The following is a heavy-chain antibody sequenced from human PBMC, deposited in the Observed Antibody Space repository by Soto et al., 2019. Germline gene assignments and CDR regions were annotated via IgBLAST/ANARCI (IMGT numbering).Heavy chain of an antibody. Sequence: EVHLLESGGGLVQPGGSLRLSCAASGFSFNIYAMKWVRQAPGNGLECVSAISAGGGNTYYADSVKGRFTISRDNSKNTLYLQMTSLRADDTAVYYCAKAPTYDYYYYMDVWGKGTTVTVSS. V-gene: IGHV3-23*01. CDR1: GFSFNIYA. CDR2: ISAGGGNT. CDR3: AKAPTYDYYYYMDV. J-gene: IGHJ6*03.